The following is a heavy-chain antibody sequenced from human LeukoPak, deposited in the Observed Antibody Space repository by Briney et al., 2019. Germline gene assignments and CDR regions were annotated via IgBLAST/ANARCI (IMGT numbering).Heavy chain of an antibody. CDR2: IYHSGST. V-gene: IGHV4-38-2*02. Sequence: TSETLSLTCTVSGYSISSGYYWGWIRQPPGKGLEWIGSIYHSGSTNYNPSLKSRVTISVDKSKNQFSLKLSSVTAADTAVYYCARGQVFEAGNWFDPWGQGTLVTVSS. CDR3: ARGQVFEAGNWFDP. CDR1: GYSISSGYY. D-gene: IGHD6-19*01. J-gene: IGHJ5*02.